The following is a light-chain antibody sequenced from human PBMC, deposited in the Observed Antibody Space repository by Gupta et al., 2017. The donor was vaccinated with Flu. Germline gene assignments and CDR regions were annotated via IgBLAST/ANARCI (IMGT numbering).Light chain of an antibody. CDR1: QSVSSSY. CDR2: GAS. V-gene: IGKV3-20*01. Sequence: DIVLTQSPGTLSLSPGERATLSCRASQSVSSSYLAWYQQKPGQAPRLLIYGASSRATGLPDRFSGSGSGTDFTLTISSLEPEDFAVYYCQQDCSSPFTFGDGTKVDIK. CDR3: QQDCSSPFT. J-gene: IGKJ3*01.